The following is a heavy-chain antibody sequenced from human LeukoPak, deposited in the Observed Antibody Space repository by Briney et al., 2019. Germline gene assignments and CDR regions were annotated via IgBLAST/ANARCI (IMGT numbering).Heavy chain of an antibody. CDR2: ISYDGSNK. D-gene: IGHD4-17*01. V-gene: IGHV3-30*04. J-gene: IGHJ4*02. CDR3: ARDKRDYGHHGY. Sequence: PGRSLRLSCAASGFTFSSYAMHWVRQAPGKGLEGVAVISYDGSNKYYADSVKGRFTISRDNSKNTLYLQMNSLRAEDTAVYYCARDKRDYGHHGYWGQGTLVTVSS. CDR1: GFTFSSYA.